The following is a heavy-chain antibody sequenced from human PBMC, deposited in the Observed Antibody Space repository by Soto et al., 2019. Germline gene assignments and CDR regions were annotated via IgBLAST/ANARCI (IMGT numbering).Heavy chain of an antibody. V-gene: IGHV4-30-2*01. CDR1: GGSISSGGYS. Sequence: QLQLQESGSGLVKPSQTLSLTCAVSGGSISSGGYSWSWIRQPPGKGLEWIGYIYHSGSTYYNPSLKSRVTISVDRSKNQFSLKLSSVTAADTAVYYCARDGGYGSGRGGRYYYYGMDVWGQGITVTVSS. D-gene: IGHD3-10*01. CDR3: ARDGGYGSGRGGRYYYYGMDV. J-gene: IGHJ6*02. CDR2: IYHSGST.